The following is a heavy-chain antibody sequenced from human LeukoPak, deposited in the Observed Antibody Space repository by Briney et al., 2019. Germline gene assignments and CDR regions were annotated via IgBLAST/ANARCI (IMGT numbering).Heavy chain of an antibody. D-gene: IGHD5-24*01. CDR2: IRYGGSNK. CDR1: GFPLHSYV. Sequence: GGSLRLSFAAPGFPLHSYVLHWVRQAPGKGLEWVAFIRYGGSNKYYADSVKGRFTITRDNSKNSLYLQMSSLRAEDTAVYYCGKEKEYGDGYKVGYFQQWGQGTLVTVSS. J-gene: IGHJ1*01. V-gene: IGHV3-30*02. CDR3: GKEKEYGDGYKVGYFQQ.